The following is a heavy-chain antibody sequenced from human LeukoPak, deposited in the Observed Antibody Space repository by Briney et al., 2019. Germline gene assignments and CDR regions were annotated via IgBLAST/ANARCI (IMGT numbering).Heavy chain of an antibody. V-gene: IGHV4-34*01. D-gene: IGHD1-1*01. CDR3: ARGPTISETGYFDY. Sequence: SETLSLTCALYAGSLSGYYWSWIRQPPGEGVEWIGEINHSGSTSYNPSLTSRVTISVDTSKNQFSLKLSSATAADTAVYYCARGPTISETGYFDYWGQGTLVTVSS. CDR2: INHSGST. J-gene: IGHJ4*03. CDR1: AGSLSGYY.